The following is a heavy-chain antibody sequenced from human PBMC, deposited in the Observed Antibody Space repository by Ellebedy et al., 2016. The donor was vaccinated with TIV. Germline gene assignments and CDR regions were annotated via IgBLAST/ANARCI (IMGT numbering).Heavy chain of an antibody. Sequence: MPSETLSLTCAVYGGSFSGYYWSWIRQPPGKGLEWIGDINHSGSTNYNPSLKSLVTISVDTSKNQFSLKLSSVTAADTAVYYCARLRDPDWHDGQQLARRQVDVRFYYYYGMDVWGQGTTVTVSS. V-gene: IGHV4-34*01. CDR1: GGSFSGYY. J-gene: IGHJ6*02. CDR3: ARLRDPDWHDGQQLARRQVDVRFYYYYGMDV. CDR2: INHSGST. D-gene: IGHD6-13*01.